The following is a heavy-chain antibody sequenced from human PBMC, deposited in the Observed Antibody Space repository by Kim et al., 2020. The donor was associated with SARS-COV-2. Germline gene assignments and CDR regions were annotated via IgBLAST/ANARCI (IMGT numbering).Heavy chain of an antibody. CDR1: GFTFSSYA. Sequence: GGSLRLSCAASGFTFSSYAMHWVRQAPGKGLEWVAVISYDGSNKYYADSVKGRFTISRDNSKNTLYLQMNSLRAEDTAVYYCARDIRSGDAFDIWGQGTMVTVSS. V-gene: IGHV3-30*04. CDR3: ARDIRSGDAFDI. CDR2: ISYDGSNK. J-gene: IGHJ3*02. D-gene: IGHD1-26*01.